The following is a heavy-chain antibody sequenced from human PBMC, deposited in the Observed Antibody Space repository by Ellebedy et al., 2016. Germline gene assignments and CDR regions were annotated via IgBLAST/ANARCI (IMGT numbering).Heavy chain of an antibody. CDR1: GGPISSSSYY. CDR3: AREWVVPAAMGLQH. V-gene: IGHV4-39*07. Sequence: SETLSLTXTVSGGPISSSSYYWGWIRQPPGKGLEWIGSIYYSGSTYYNPSLKSRVTISVDTSKNQFSLKLSSVTAADTAVYYCAREWVVPAAMGLQHWGQGTLVTVSS. D-gene: IGHD2-2*01. J-gene: IGHJ1*01. CDR2: IYYSGST.